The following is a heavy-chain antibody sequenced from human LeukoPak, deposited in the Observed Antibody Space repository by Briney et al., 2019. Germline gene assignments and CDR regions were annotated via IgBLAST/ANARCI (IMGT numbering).Heavy chain of an antibody. D-gene: IGHD1-14*01. CDR1: GFTFSNYG. V-gene: IGHV3-30*02. Sequence: GGSLRLSCGASGFTFSNYGMLWVRQAPGKGLEWVAFIRYDRNNKLYTDSMKGRFTISRDNSKNTLYLHINSLRAEDTAVYYCVKDNPLDYWGQGTLVIVSS. CDR3: VKDNPLDY. CDR2: IRYDRNNK. J-gene: IGHJ4*02.